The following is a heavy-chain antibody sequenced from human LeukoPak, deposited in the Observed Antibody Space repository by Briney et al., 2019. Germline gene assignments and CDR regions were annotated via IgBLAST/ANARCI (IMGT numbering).Heavy chain of an antibody. CDR1: VFTVSRNY. V-gene: IGHV3-66*01. CDR3: TTIARRALYCQH. Sequence: GGSLRLSCAASVFTVSRNYMRWVRQAPGKGLEWVSVIYSGGSTYYADSVKGRFTISRDNSKNTLYLQMNSLKTEDTAVYYCTTIARRALYCQHWGQGTLVTVSS. D-gene: IGHD1-14*01. CDR2: IYSGGST. J-gene: IGHJ1*01.